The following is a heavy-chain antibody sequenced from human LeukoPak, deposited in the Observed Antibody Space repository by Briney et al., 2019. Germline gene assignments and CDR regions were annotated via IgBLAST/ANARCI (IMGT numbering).Heavy chain of an antibody. Sequence: TGGSLRLSCAGSGFTFSDYDMHWVRQATGKGLEWVSAIGTAGDTYYTGSVKGRFTISRENAKNSLYLQMNSLRAGDTAVYYCARVAKERVGGVYYFDYWGQGTLVTVSS. V-gene: IGHV3-13*01. CDR3: ARVAKERVGGVYYFDY. CDR1: GFTFSDYD. D-gene: IGHD1-1*01. CDR2: IGTAGDT. J-gene: IGHJ4*02.